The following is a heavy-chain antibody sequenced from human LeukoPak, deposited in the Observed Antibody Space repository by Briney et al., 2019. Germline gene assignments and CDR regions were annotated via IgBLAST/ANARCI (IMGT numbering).Heavy chain of an antibody. J-gene: IGHJ3*02. D-gene: IGHD6-13*01. V-gene: IGHV1-18*01. CDR2: ISAYNGNT. CDR1: GYTFTSYG. Sequence: ASVKVSCKASGYTFTSYGISWVRQAPGQGLEWMGWISAYNGNTNYAQKLQGRVTMTTDTSTSTAYMELRSLRSDDTAVYYCARDMYSSSWSAASDIWGQGTMVTVSS. CDR3: ARDMYSSSWSAASDI.